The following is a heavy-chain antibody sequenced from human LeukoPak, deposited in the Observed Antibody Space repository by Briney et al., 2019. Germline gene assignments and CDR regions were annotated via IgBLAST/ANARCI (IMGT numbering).Heavy chain of an antibody. CDR1: GGSISSSNW. CDR2: IYHSGST. CDR3: VRTYSSGWYEAFDI. D-gene: IGHD6-19*01. V-gene: IGHV4-4*02. J-gene: IGHJ3*02. Sequence: SETLSLTCAVSGGSISSSNWWSWVRQPPGKGLEWIGEIYHSGSTNYNPSLKSRVTISVDKSKNQFSLKLSPVTAADTAVYYCVRTYSSGWYEAFDIWGQGTMVTVSS.